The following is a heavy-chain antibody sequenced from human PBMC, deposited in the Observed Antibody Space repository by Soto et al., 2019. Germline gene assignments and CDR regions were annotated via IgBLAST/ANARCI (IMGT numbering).Heavy chain of an antibody. CDR2: ISYDAKTT. CDR1: GFAFSSHW. CDR3: TRSIGEVFDT. D-gene: IGHD3-10*01. J-gene: IGHJ5*02. Sequence: EVQLVESGGGLVQPGGSLRLSCAASGFAFSSHWMHWVRQAPGKGLQWVSRISYDAKTTDYADSVKGRFTISRDKAKNAIYLKLDSLGAEDTAVYDCTRSIGEVFDTWGQGTQVTVAS. V-gene: IGHV3-74*01.